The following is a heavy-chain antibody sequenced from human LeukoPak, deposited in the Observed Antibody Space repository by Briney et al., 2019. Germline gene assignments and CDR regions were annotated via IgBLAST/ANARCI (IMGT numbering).Heavy chain of an antibody. CDR3: AIRSRSGGSYYFDY. J-gene: IGHJ4*02. CDR2: INPNSGGT. CDR1: GYTFTGYY. V-gene: IGHV1-2*02. D-gene: IGHD2-15*01. Sequence: ASVKVSCKASGYTFTGYYMHWVLQAPGQGLEWMGWINPNSGGTNYAQKFQGRVTMTRDTSISTAYMELSRLRSDDTAVYYCAIRSRSGGSYYFDYWGPGTLVTVSS.